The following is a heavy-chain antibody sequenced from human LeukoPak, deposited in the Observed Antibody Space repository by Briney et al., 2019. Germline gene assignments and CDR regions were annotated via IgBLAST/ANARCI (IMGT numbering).Heavy chain of an antibody. CDR1: VFTFSDHY. J-gene: IGHJ4*02. CDR3: ARPKGTTWSSHPLDY. CDR2: TRDKGSSYTT. Sequence: PGGSLTLSCAASVFTFSDHYMDWVRQAPGKGLEWVGRTRDKGSSYTTEYAASVKGRFTILRDDSKNSVYLQMNSLKTEDTAVYYCARPKGTTWSSHPLDYWGQGTLVTVSP. V-gene: IGHV3-72*01. D-gene: IGHD6-13*01.